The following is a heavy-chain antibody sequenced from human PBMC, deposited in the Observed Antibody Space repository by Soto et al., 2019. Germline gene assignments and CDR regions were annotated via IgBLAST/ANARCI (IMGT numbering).Heavy chain of an antibody. CDR2: IYYSGST. J-gene: IGHJ4*02. V-gene: IGHV4-39*01. Sequence: QLQLQESGPGLVKPSETLSLTCTVSGGSISSSNYYWGWIRQPPGKGLEWIGNIYYSGSTYYNTSSQSRRTISVDTSKNQFSLRLSSVTAADTAVYYCARLYSVSYFDYWGQGTLVTVSS. D-gene: IGHD1-26*01. CDR3: ARLYSVSYFDY. CDR1: GGSISSSNYY.